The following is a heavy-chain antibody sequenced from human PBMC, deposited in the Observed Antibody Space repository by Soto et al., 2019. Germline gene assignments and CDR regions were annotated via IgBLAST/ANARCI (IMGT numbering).Heavy chain of an antibody. D-gene: IGHD1-26*01. CDR3: VGFGGGATNY. CDR2: IYYSGST. CDR1: GGSISSYY. V-gene: IGHV4-59*01. J-gene: IGHJ4*02. Sequence: QVQLQESGPGLVKPSETLSLTCTVSGGSISSYYWSWIRQPPGKGLEWIGYIYYSGSTNYNPSLKSRVTISVDTYKNQFSLKLSSVTAADTAVYYCVGFGGGATNYWGQGTLVTVSS.